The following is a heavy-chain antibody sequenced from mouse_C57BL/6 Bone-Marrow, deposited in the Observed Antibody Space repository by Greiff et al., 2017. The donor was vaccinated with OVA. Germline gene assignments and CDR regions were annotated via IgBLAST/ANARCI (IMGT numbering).Heavy chain of an antibody. CDR1: GYTFTSYW. CDR2: IDPSDSYT. Sequence: QVQLQQPGAELVMPGASVKLSCKASGYTFTSYWMHWVKQRPGQGLEWIGEIDPSDSYTNYNQKFKGKSTLTADKSSSTAYMQLSSLTSEDSAVYYCASGICYGYGYFDYWGQGTTLTVSS. V-gene: IGHV1-69*01. D-gene: IGHD2-2*01. J-gene: IGHJ2*01. CDR3: ASGICYGYGYFDY.